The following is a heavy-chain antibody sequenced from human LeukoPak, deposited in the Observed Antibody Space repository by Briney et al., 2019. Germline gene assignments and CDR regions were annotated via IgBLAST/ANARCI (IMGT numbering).Heavy chain of an antibody. J-gene: IGHJ4*02. D-gene: IGHD6-13*01. CDR1: GGSISSSSYS. CDR2: IYYSGST. Sequence: NPSETLSLTCTVPGGSISSSSYSWGWIRQPPGKGLEWPGSIYYSGSTYYNPSLKSRVTISVDTSQNQFSLKLNSVTAADTAVYYCARVPPQKYSSSWYGWGQGTLVTVSS. V-gene: IGHV4-39*07. CDR3: ARVPPQKYSSSWYG.